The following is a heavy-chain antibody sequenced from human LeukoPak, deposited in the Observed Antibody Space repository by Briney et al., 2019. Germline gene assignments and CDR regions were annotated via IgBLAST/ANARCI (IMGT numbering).Heavy chain of an antibody. J-gene: IGHJ4*02. CDR3: ARDWRVRDGSGYPDS. CDR2: IRGNDDKT. CDR1: GFTFSSYA. V-gene: IGHV3-23*01. D-gene: IGHD3-22*01. Sequence: PGGSLRLSCAASGFTFSSYAMTWVRQAPGKGLEWVSSIRGNDDKTYNADSVKGRFTTSRDNSRNTVFLHMNSLRDGDTAVYYCARDWRVRDGSGYPDSWGQGILVTVSS.